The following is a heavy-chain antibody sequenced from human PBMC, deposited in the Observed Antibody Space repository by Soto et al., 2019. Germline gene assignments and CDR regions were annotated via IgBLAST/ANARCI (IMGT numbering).Heavy chain of an antibody. CDR2: ISGINGNT. CDR3: ASGASVSYYVPIDY. J-gene: IGHJ4*02. CDR1: GYTTSSYG. Sequence: QVQLVQSGAEVKKSGASVKVSCKASGYTTSSYGISWVRQAPGQGLEWMGWISGINGNTRYAEKVQGRVTLSTDTSTRTAYIELRSLRSDDTAVYYCASGASVSYYVPIDYWGQGTLVTVSS. V-gene: IGHV1-18*01. D-gene: IGHD1-26*01.